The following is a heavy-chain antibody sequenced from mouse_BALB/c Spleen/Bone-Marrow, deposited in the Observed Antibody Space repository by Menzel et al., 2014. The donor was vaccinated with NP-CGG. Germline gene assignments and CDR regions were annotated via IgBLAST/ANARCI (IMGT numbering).Heavy chain of an antibody. CDR3: ANYYYGRGLFAY. D-gene: IGHD1-1*01. V-gene: IGHV14-3*02. Sequence: VQLQQSGAELVKPGASVKLSCTASGFNIKDTYMHWVKQRPEQGLEWIGRIDPANGNTKYDPKFQGKATITADTSSNTAYLQLSSLTSEDTAVYYFANYYYGRGLFAYWGQGTLVTVSA. CDR2: IDPANGNT. CDR1: GFNIKDTY. J-gene: IGHJ3*01.